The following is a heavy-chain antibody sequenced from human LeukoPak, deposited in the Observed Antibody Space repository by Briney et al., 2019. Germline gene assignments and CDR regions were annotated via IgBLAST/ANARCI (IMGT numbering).Heavy chain of an antibody. CDR2: IYYSGST. Sequence: PSETLSLTCTVSGGSISSSSYYWGWIRQPPGKGLEWIGSIYYSGSTYYNPSLKSRVTISVDTSKNQFSLKLSSVTAADTAVYYCARDHSNYPYYYYYMDVWGKGTTVTVSS. J-gene: IGHJ6*03. D-gene: IGHD4-11*01. CDR3: ARDHSNYPYYYYYMDV. V-gene: IGHV4-39*07. CDR1: GGSISSSSYY.